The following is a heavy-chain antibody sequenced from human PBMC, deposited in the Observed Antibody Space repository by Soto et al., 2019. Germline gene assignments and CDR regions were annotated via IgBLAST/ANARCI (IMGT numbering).Heavy chain of an antibody. CDR2: IIPIFGTA. CDR1: GGTFSSYA. J-gene: IGHJ4*02. Sequence: QVQLVQSGAEVKKPGSSVKVSCKASGGTFSSYAISWVRQAPGQGLEWMGGIIPIFGTANYAQKFQGRVTITADESTSTAYMELSSLRSEDMAVYYCARDGGYCSGGSCYPYYFDYWGQGTLVTVSS. CDR3: ARDGGYCSGGSCYPYYFDY. V-gene: IGHV1-69*01. D-gene: IGHD2-15*01.